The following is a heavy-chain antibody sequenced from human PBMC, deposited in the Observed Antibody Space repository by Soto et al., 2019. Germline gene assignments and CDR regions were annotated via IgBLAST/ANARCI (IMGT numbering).Heavy chain of an antibody. D-gene: IGHD1-26*01. J-gene: IGHJ4*02. Sequence: QVQLVQSGAEVKKPGASVKVSCKASGYTFTSYAMHWVRQAPGQRLEWMGWINAGNGNTKYSQKFQGIVTITRDTSASTAYMELSSLRSEDTAVYYCATYSGSSVYYFDYWGQGTLVTVSS. CDR1: GYTFTSYA. CDR3: ATYSGSSVYYFDY. V-gene: IGHV1-3*01. CDR2: INAGNGNT.